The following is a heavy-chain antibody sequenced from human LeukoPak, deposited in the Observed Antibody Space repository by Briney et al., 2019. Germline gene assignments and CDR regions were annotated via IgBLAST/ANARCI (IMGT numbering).Heavy chain of an antibody. CDR2: VSPDSGDT. CDR1: GYTFTNND. CDR3: TRGRAAGD. J-gene: IGHJ4*02. V-gene: IGHV1-8*01. Sequence: ASVKVSCKASGYTFTNNDINWVRRTTGQGIEWMGWVSPDSGDTGYAPNFRGRVTMTTDTSINTAYMELTSLTSEDTAIYYCTRGRAAGDWGQGTLVTVSS. D-gene: IGHD6-19*01.